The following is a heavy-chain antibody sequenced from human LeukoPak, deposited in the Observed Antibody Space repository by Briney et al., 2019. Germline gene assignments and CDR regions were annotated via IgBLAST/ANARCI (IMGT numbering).Heavy chain of an antibody. CDR2: INHSGST. V-gene: IGHV4-34*01. J-gene: IGHJ4*02. CDR3: ARSSGWYYYFDY. Sequence: SETLSLTCAVYGGSFSGYYWSWVRQPPGKGLEWIGEINHSGSTNYNPSLKSRVTISVDTSKNQFSLKLSSVTAADTAVYYCARSSGWYYYFDYWGQGTLVTVSS. CDR1: GGSFSGYY. D-gene: IGHD6-19*01.